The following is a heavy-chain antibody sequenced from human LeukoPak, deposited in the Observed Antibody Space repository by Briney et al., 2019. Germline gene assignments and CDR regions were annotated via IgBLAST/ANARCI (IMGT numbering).Heavy chain of an antibody. D-gene: IGHD6-13*01. V-gene: IGHV3-73*01. Sequence: GESLRLSCAASGFTFSGSAMHWVRQASGKGLEWVGRIRSKGNNYATAYAASVKGRFTISRDDSKNTAYLQMNSLKTEDTAVYYCTRQWAPAGAGPMDFDYGGQGTLVTVYS. CDR2: IRSKGNNYAT. J-gene: IGHJ4*02. CDR1: GFTFSGSA. CDR3: TRQWAPAGAGPMDFDY.